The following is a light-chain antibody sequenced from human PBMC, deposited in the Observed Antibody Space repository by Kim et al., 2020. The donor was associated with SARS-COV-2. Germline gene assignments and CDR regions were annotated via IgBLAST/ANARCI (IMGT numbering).Light chain of an antibody. CDR2: AAS. V-gene: IGKV1-39*01. CDR1: QSIGTR. J-gene: IGKJ4*01. Sequence: DIQMTQSPSSLAASVVDRVTIACRASQSIGTRLNWYQQRPGKAPKLLIYAASSLQSGVPSRFSGTGSGTDFTLTISSLQPEDFATYYCQQSHSTPWLTFGGGTKVDIK. CDR3: QQSHSTPWLT.